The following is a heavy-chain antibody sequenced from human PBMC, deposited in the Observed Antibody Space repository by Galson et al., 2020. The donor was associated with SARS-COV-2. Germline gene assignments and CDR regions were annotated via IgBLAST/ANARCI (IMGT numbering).Heavy chain of an antibody. V-gene: IGHV3-9*01. J-gene: IGHJ4*02. Sequence: SLKISCAASGFTFDDYAMHWVRQAPGKGLEWVSGISWNSGSIGYADSVKGRFTISRDNAKNSLYLQMNSLRAEDTALYYCAKVRGYDILTGSDYFDYWGQGTLVTVSS. D-gene: IGHD3-9*01. CDR1: GFTFDDYA. CDR2: ISWNSGSI. CDR3: AKVRGYDILTGSDYFDY.